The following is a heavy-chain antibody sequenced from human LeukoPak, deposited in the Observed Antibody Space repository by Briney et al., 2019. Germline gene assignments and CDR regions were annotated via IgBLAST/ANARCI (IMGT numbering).Heavy chain of an antibody. Sequence: GGSLRLSCAASGFTFSSYEMNWVRQAPGKGLEWVSYVSSSGSTIYYADSVEGRFTISRDNAKNSLYLQMNSLRAEDTAVYYCAELGITMIGGVWGKGTTVTISS. V-gene: IGHV3-48*03. CDR1: GFTFSSYE. CDR2: VSSSGSTI. CDR3: AELGITMIGGV. J-gene: IGHJ6*04. D-gene: IGHD3-10*02.